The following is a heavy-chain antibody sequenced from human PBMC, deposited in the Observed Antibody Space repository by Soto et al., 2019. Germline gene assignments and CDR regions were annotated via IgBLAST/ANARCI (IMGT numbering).Heavy chain of an antibody. CDR1: GYTFTTYG. CDR3: TGGWFVGCGYYFDY. V-gene: IGHV1-18*01. J-gene: IGHJ4*02. CDR2: ISPYNGNT. D-gene: IGHD3-10*01. Sequence: QVQLVQSGAEVKKPGASVKVSCKTSGYTFTTYGISWVRQAPGQGLEWMGWISPYNGNTKYAQKLQGRVTMTADTSTSTVYMGLRSLTSDGTAVYYFTGGWFVGCGYYFDYWGQGTLVTVSS.